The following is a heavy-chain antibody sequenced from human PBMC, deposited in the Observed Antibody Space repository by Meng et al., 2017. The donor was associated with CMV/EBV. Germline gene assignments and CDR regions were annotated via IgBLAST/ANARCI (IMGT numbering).Heavy chain of an antibody. Sequence: GESLKISCAASGFTFSSYAMHWVRQAPGKGLEWVAVISYDGSNKYYADSVKGRFTIPRDNSKNTLYLQMNSLRAEDTAVYYCARDHYDYWGQGTLVTVSS. CDR2: ISYDGSNK. J-gene: IGHJ4*02. CDR1: GFTFSSYA. D-gene: IGHD1-26*01. CDR3: ARDHYDY. V-gene: IGHV3-30-3*01.